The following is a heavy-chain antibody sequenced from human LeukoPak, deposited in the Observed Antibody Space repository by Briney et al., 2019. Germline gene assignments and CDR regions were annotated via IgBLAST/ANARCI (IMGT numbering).Heavy chain of an antibody. CDR1: GGSISSSSYY. D-gene: IGHD3-10*01. Sequence: SETLSLTCTVSGGSISSSSYYWGWIRQPPGKGLEWIGSIYYSGSTYYNPSLKSRVTISVDTSKNQFSLKLSSVTAADTAVYYCARDPSGWFDPWGQGTLVTVSS. J-gene: IGHJ5*02. CDR2: IYYSGST. CDR3: ARDPSGWFDP. V-gene: IGHV4-39*07.